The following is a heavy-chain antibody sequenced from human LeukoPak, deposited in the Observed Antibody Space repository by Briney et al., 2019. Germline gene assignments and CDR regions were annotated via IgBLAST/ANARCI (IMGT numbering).Heavy chain of an antibody. CDR3: ARLDYGAFDF. Sequence: PGGSLRLSCAASGFAIRDTYMNWLRQAPGKGLEWVSYISRSGNVIYYTDSVKGRFTISRDNAKNSLYLQMNSLRTEDTAIYYCARLDYGAFDFWGQGTPVTVSS. CDR2: ISRSGNVI. D-gene: IGHD4-17*01. V-gene: IGHV3-11*01. J-gene: IGHJ4*02. CDR1: GFAIRDTY.